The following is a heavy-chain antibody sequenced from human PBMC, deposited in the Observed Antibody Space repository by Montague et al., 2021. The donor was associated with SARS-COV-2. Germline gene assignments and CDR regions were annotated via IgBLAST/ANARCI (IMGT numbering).Heavy chain of an antibody. Sequence: SETLSLTCTVSGGSISSSSYYWGWIRQPPGKGLEWIGSIYYSGSTYYNPSLKSRVTISVDSSKNQFSLKLSSVTAADTAVYYCARLHCSSTSCYYLFFAEESHFDYWGQGTLVTVSS. D-gene: IGHD2-2*01. V-gene: IGHV4-39*01. CDR2: IYYSGST. CDR1: GGSISSSSYY. J-gene: IGHJ4*02. CDR3: ARLHCSSTSCYYLFFAEESHFDY.